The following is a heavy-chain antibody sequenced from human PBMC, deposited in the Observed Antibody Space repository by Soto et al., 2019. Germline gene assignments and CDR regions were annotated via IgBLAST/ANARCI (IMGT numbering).Heavy chain of an antibody. Sequence: QVQLVESGGGVVQPGRSLRVSCAASGFTFSSYAMHWVRQAPGKGLEWVAVVSYDGSKQFYADSVEGSFTISRDSSKSTQDLHMDNLRDEDPAVYYCARDRVYYYDNSGYYNFDYWGQGTLVTVSP. CDR1: GFTFSSYA. J-gene: IGHJ4*02. D-gene: IGHD3-22*01. CDR3: ARDRVYYYDNSGYYNFDY. V-gene: IGHV3-30-3*01. CDR2: VSYDGSKQ.